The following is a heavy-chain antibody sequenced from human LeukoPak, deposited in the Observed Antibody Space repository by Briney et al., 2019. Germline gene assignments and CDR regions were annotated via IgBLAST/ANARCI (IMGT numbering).Heavy chain of an antibody. Sequence: SVKVSCKSSGGTFSSYGISWVRQAPGQGLEWMRGIIPIFGTANYAQKFQGRVTITADESTSTAYMELSSLRFEDTAVYYCVRSRDDILTGYMYYYYMDVWGKGTTVTVSS. D-gene: IGHD3-9*01. V-gene: IGHV1-69*01. CDR3: VRSRDDILTGYMYYYYMDV. J-gene: IGHJ6*03. CDR1: GGTFSSYG. CDR2: IIPIFGTA.